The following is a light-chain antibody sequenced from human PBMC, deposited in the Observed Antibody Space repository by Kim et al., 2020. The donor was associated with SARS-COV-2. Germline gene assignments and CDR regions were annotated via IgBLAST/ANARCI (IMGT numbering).Light chain of an antibody. V-gene: IGKV3-11*01. Sequence: PGKSATRSCRASQRISVDVGWYQHKPGQAPRLLIYEASNRATGIPDRFSGSGSGTDFTLTISSLETEDFAIYYCQQRNNWPPAVTFGGGTKVDIK. J-gene: IGKJ4*01. CDR1: QRISVD. CDR2: EAS. CDR3: QQRNNWPPAVT.